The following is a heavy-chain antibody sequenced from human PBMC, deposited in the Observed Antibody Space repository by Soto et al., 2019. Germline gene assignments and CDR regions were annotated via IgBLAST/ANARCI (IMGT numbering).Heavy chain of an antibody. D-gene: IGHD2-2*01. CDR1: GYTFTSYY. Sequence: AASVKVSCKASGYTFTSYYMHWVRQAPGQGLEWMGIINPSGGSTSYAQKFQGRVTMTRDTSTSTVYMELSSLRSEDTAVYYCARSLRVVVVPAAIGYWGQGTLVTVSS. V-gene: IGHV1-46*03. CDR2: INPSGGST. J-gene: IGHJ4*02. CDR3: ARSLRVVVVPAAIGY.